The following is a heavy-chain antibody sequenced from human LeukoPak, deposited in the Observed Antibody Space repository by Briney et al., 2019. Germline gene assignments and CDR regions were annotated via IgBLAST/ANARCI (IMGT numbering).Heavy chain of an antibody. J-gene: IGHJ4*02. V-gene: IGHV4-34*01. D-gene: IGHD3-22*01. CDR2: INHSGST. CDR1: GGSFSGYY. Sequence: PSETLSLTCAVYGGSFSGYYWSWIRQPPGKGLEWIGEINHSGSTYYNPSLKSRVTISVDTSKNQFSLKLSSVTAADTAVYYCARLSYYYDRGRFDYWGQGTLVTISS. CDR3: ARLSYYYDRGRFDY.